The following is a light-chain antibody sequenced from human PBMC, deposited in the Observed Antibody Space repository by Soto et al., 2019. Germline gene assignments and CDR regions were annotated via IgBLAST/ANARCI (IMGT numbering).Light chain of an antibody. CDR2: DVS. CDR1: SSDVGGYNY. J-gene: IGLJ2*01. Sequence: QSVLTQPASVSGSPGQSITISCTGTSSDVGGYNYVSWYQQHPGKAPKLMIYDVSNRPSRVSNRFSGSKSGNTASLTISGPQAEDEADYYCSSYTSSSTRVFGGGTKVTVL. V-gene: IGLV2-14*01. CDR3: SSYTSSSTRV.